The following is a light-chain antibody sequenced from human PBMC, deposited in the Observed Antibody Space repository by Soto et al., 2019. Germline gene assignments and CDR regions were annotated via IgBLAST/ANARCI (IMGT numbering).Light chain of an antibody. CDR1: QSISNY. V-gene: IGKV1-39*01. CDR3: QQSYSTPWT. Sequence: DIQMTQSPSSLSASVGDRVTITCRASQSISNYLSWYQQQPGKAPRLLIYAASSLRSGVPSRFSGSGSGTDFTLTISSLQPEDFATYYCQQSYSTPWTFGQGTKVEIK. J-gene: IGKJ1*01. CDR2: AAS.